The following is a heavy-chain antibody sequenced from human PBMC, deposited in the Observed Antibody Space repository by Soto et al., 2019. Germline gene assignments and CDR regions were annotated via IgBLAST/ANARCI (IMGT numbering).Heavy chain of an antibody. CDR2: ISASGGDT. Sequence: EVQLLESGGGLVQPGGSLRLSGAASGFTFSNFAMSWVRQAPGKGLEWVSAISASGGDTYYADSVKGRFTISRDNSKNTLHLQMNSLRAEDTAVYYCARRLQRGVIVHYFDYWGQGTLVTVSS. D-gene: IGHD3-16*02. CDR3: ARRLQRGVIVHYFDY. V-gene: IGHV3-23*01. CDR1: GFTFSNFA. J-gene: IGHJ4*02.